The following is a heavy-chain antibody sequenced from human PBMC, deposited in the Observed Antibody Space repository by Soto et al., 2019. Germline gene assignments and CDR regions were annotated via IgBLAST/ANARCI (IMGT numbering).Heavy chain of an antibody. V-gene: IGHV3-23*01. Sequence: EVQLLESGGGLVQPGGSLRLSCAASGLTFSSYAMSWVRQAPGKGLEWVSAISGSGGSTYYADSVKGRFTISRDNSKNTLYLQMNSLRAEDTAVYYCAGTAAGNVGCDYWGQGTLVTVSS. J-gene: IGHJ4*02. CDR1: GLTFSSYA. CDR3: AGTAAGNVGCDY. D-gene: IGHD6-13*01. CDR2: ISGSGGST.